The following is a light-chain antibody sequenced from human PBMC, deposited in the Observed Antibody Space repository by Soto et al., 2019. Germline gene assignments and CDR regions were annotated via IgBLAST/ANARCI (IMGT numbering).Light chain of an antibody. Sequence: QSVLTQPPSVSRPPGQRVTISCTRSSSNIGAGYDVHWYQQLPGTAPKLLIYGNSNRPSGVPDRFSGSKSGNSASLAITGLQAEDEADYYCQSYDSSLSGSVVFGGGTKLTVL. CDR1: SSNIGAGYD. J-gene: IGLJ2*01. CDR3: QSYDSSLSGSVV. CDR2: GNS. V-gene: IGLV1-40*01.